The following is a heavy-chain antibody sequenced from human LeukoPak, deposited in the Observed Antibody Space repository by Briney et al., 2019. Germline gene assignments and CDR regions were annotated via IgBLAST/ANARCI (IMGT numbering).Heavy chain of an antibody. Sequence: PGGALRLSCAASGFTFSSYAMSCVRQAPGRGLEWGSAISGSVGRTYYAESVKGRLTTSSDNSKNTLYLQLNSLRADDTAVYYCAKSDHGSGSYIDYWGQGTLLTVSS. CDR3: AKSDHGSGSYIDY. CDR1: GFTFSSYA. CDR2: ISGSVGRT. D-gene: IGHD3-10*01. J-gene: IGHJ4*02. V-gene: IGHV3-23*01.